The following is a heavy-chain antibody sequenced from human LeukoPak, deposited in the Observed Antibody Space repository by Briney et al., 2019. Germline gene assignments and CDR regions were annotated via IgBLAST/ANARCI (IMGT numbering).Heavy chain of an antibody. J-gene: IGHJ4*02. D-gene: IGHD3-10*01. Sequence: GASVKVSCKASGYTFTSYAMHWVRQAPGQRLEWMGWINAGNGNTKYSQKFQGRVTITRDTSASTAYMELSSLRSEDTAVYYCARDRARALGFEGPYYYGSGSYILFDYWGQGTLVTVSS. CDR1: GYTFTSYA. V-gene: IGHV1-3*01. CDR2: INAGNGNT. CDR3: ARDRARALGFEGPYYYGSGSYILFDY.